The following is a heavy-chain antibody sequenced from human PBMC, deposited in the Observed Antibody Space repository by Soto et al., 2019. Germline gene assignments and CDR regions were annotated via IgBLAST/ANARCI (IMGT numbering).Heavy chain of an antibody. D-gene: IGHD6-13*01. CDR2: ISGSGGST. Sequence: PVGSLGLSCASSGFTVNSYAMSVDRQAPGKGLEWVSAISGSGGSTYYADSVKGRFTISRDNSKNTLYLQMNSLRAEDTAVYYCAKEAIAAAGQNWFDPWGQGTQVTVPS. V-gene: IGHV3-23*01. J-gene: IGHJ5*02. CDR3: AKEAIAAAGQNWFDP. CDR1: GFTVNSYA.